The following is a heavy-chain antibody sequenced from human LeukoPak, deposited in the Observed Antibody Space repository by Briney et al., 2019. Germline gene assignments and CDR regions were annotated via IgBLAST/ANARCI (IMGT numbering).Heavy chain of an antibody. CDR1: GGSISSYY. CDR2: IYTSGST. V-gene: IGHV4-4*07. Sequence: SETLSLTCTVSGGSISSYYWSWVRQPAGKGLEWIGRIYTSGSTNYNPYLKSRVTMSIHTSKNQFSLKLSSLTAADTAVYYCARWEIGWYFDLWGRGTLVTVSS. J-gene: IGHJ2*01. D-gene: IGHD1-26*01. CDR3: ARWEIGWYFDL.